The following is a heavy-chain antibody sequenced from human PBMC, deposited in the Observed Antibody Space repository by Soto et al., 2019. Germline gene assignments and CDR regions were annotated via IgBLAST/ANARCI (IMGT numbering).Heavy chain of an antibody. D-gene: IGHD3-16*01. CDR2: IGNDGSNK. J-gene: IGHJ4*02. V-gene: IGHV3-33*01. CDR1: GFTFSVYG. CDR3: ARAVGPFDY. Sequence: QVQLVESGGGVFQPGMSLRLSCAASGFTFSVYGMHWVRQAPGKGLEWVAVIGNDGSNKYYGDSVKGRFTISRDNYKNTLYLYMISLRADETAVYYCARAVGPFDYWGQGTLVTVSS.